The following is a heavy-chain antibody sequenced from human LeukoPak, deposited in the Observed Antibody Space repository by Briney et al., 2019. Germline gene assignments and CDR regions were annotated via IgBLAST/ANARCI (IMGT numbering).Heavy chain of an antibody. D-gene: IGHD1-26*01. CDR3: ARIVGTTGGES. CDR2: IYSGGST. Sequence: GGSLRLSCAASEFSVGSNYMTWVRQAPGKGLEWVSLIYSGGSTYYADSVKGRFTISRDNSKNTLYLQMNSLRAEDTAVYYCARIVGTTGGESWGQGTMVIVSA. J-gene: IGHJ3*01. V-gene: IGHV3-66*01. CDR1: EFSVGSNY.